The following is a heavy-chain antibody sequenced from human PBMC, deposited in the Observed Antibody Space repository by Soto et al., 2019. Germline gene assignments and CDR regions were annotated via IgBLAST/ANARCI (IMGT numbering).Heavy chain of an antibody. D-gene: IGHD3-3*01. J-gene: IGHJ6*02. V-gene: IGHV4-59*01. CDR3: ATSSNFWSGYRGYYYGMDV. CDR1: GGTISSYY. Sequence: SETLSLTCTVSGGTISSYYWNWIRQPPGKGLECVGNIHYSGSTNYNPSLKSRVTISVDTSKNQFSLKLSSVTAADTAVYYCATSSNFWSGYRGYYYGMDVWGQGTTVTVSS. CDR2: IHYSGST.